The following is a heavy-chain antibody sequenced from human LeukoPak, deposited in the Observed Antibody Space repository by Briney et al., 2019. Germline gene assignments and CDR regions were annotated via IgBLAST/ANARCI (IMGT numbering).Heavy chain of an antibody. Sequence: GGSLRLSCAASGFTFSSYAMSWVRQAPGKGLEWVSAISGSGGSTYYADSVRGRFTISRDNSKNTLYLQMNSLRAEDTAVYYCAKDLTMIVVVTTTSRGDYWGQGTLVTVSS. J-gene: IGHJ4*02. CDR3: AKDLTMIVVVTTTSRGDY. D-gene: IGHD3-22*01. CDR1: GFTFSSYA. V-gene: IGHV3-23*01. CDR2: ISGSGGST.